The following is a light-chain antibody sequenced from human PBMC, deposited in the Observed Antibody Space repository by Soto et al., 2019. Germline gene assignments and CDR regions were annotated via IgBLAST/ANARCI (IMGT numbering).Light chain of an antibody. CDR2: EVS. CDR1: SSDIGGYNY. J-gene: IGLJ3*02. Sequence: QSALTQPASVSGSPGQSITISCTGSSSDIGGYNYVSWYQQYPGKAPKLMIYEVSNRPSGISNRFSASKSGNTASLTTSGLQAEDESDYYCSSYTNSDTWVFGGGTKLTVL. V-gene: IGLV2-14*01. CDR3: SSYTNSDTWV.